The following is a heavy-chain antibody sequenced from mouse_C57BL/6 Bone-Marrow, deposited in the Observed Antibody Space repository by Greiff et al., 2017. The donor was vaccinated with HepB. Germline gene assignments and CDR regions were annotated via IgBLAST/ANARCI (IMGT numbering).Heavy chain of an antibody. CDR1: GYTFTDYE. CDR3: TRGGDYYGSSPFDY. Sequence: QVHVKQSGAELVRPGASVTLSCKASGYTFTDYEIHWVKQTPVHGLEWIGAIDPETGGTAYNQKFKGKAILTADKSSSTAYMELRSLTSEDSAVYYCTRGGDYYGSSPFDYWGQGTTLTVSS. D-gene: IGHD1-1*01. J-gene: IGHJ2*01. CDR2: IDPETGGT. V-gene: IGHV1-15*01.